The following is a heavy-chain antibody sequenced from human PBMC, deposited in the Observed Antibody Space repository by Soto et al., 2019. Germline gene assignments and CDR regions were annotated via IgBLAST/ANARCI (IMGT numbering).Heavy chain of an antibody. V-gene: IGHV1-3*01. CDR2: MNAANGNT. CDR1: GYTFTNYP. J-gene: IGHJ5*02. D-gene: IGHD2-2*01. Sequence: GASVKVSCTASGYTFTNYPMHWVRQAPGQSLEWMGWMNAANGNTKYSQKFQGRITLTRDTSARTAYMELSSLGSEDTAVYYCARVGTMPAWGQGTLVTVSS. CDR3: ARVGTMPA.